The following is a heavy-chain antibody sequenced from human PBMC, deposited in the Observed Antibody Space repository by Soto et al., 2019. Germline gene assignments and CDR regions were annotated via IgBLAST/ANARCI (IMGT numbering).Heavy chain of an antibody. Sequence: QVQLVQSGAEVKKPGSSVKVSCKASGGTFSSYAISWVRQAPGQGLAWMGGIISIFGTANYAQKFQGRVTITADKSTSTAYMDLSSLRSEETAVYYCARSFSESAVVAATSYGMDVWVQGTTVTVSS. D-gene: IGHD2-15*01. CDR3: ARSFSESAVVAATSYGMDV. CDR1: GGTFSSYA. CDR2: IISIFGTA. V-gene: IGHV1-69*06. J-gene: IGHJ6*01.